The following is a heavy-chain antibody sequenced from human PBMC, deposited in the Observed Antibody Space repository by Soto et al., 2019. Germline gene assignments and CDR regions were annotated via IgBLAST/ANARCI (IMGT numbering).Heavy chain of an antibody. V-gene: IGHV1-69*06. CDR2: IIPVFGTP. CDR3: ARDPEWNYDRTRYYPPGFDS. D-gene: IGHD3-22*01. J-gene: IGHJ4*02. CDR1: GGTFSTYA. Sequence: QVRLVQSGAEVKRPGSSVKVSCTASGGTFSTYALSWVRQAPGQGLEWMGGIIPVFGTPDLAPKFQGRVTITADTSTSTAYLEVYSLRSEDTAMYYCARDPEWNYDRTRYYPPGFDSWGQGTQVTVSS.